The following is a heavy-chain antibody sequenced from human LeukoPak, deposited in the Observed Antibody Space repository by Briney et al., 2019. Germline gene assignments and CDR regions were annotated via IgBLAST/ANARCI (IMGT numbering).Heavy chain of an antibody. CDR1: GFTFSSYD. CDR2: IGTAGDT. J-gene: IGHJ6*02. Sequence: GGSLRLSCAASGFTFSSYDMHWVRQATGKGLEWVSAIGTAGDTYYPGSVKGRFTISRENAKNSLYLQINSLRAGDTAVYYCARFGVGMGDYHYYGTDVWGQGTTVTVSS. D-gene: IGHD2-8*01. CDR3: ARFGVGMGDYHYYGTDV. V-gene: IGHV3-13*01.